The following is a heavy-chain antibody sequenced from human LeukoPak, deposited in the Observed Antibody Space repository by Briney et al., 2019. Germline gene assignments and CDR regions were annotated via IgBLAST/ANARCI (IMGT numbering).Heavy chain of an antibody. Sequence: ASVKVSCKASGYTFTSYYMHWVRQAPGQGLEWMGIINPSGGSTSYAQKFQGRVTMTRDTPTSTVYMELSSQRSEDTAVYYCARGYTEEYFQHWGQGTLVTVSS. CDR3: ARGYTEEYFQH. CDR2: INPSGGST. D-gene: IGHD3-16*02. J-gene: IGHJ1*01. CDR1: GYTFTSYY. V-gene: IGHV1-46*03.